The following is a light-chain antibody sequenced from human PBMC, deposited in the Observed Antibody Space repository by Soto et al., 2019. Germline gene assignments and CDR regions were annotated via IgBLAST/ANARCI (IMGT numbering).Light chain of an antibody. J-gene: IGKJ1*01. V-gene: IGKV1-5*03. Sequence: DIQMTQSPSTMAASVGDRVTITCRASDSISPWVAWYQQKPGKAPKLLIYKASTLKSGVPSRSSGSGSGTEFTLTISSLQPDDFATYYCQHYNSYSEAFGQGTKVDIK. CDR3: QHYNSYSEA. CDR2: KAS. CDR1: DSISPW.